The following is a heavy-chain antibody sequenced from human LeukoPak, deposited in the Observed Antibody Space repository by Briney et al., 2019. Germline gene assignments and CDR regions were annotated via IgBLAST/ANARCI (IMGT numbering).Heavy chain of an antibody. D-gene: IGHD3-10*01. V-gene: IGHV3-48*01. CDR3: ARDRAGVNRYFDY. CDR1: GFTFSSYS. Sequence: XGSLRLTCAASGFTFSSYSMTWVRLAPGRGLEWVSDISSSSDTIYYADSVKGRFTISRDNARNSLFLQMDSLRAGDTAVYYCARDRAGVNRYFDYWGQGTLVTVSS. CDR2: ISSSSDTI. J-gene: IGHJ4*02.